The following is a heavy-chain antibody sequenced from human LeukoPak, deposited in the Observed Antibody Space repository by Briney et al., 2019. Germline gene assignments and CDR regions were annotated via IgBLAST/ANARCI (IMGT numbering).Heavy chain of an antibody. CDR3: ARRGTGHGMDV. CDR1: GFTFGDTW. J-gene: IGHJ6*02. Sequence: GGSLRLSCAASGFTFGDTWMNWVRQVPGQGLEWVANIKQDGSEKFYVASVKGRFTISRDNGKSSLYLQMNSLRAEDTALYYCARRGTGHGMDVWGQGTTVIVSS. D-gene: IGHD1-1*01. V-gene: IGHV3-7*03. CDR2: IKQDGSEK.